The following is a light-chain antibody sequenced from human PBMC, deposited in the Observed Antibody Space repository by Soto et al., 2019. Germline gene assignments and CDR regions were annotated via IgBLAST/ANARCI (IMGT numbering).Light chain of an antibody. CDR1: QSVSSTY. V-gene: IGKV3-20*01. Sequence: EIVLTQSPGTLSLSPGDRVTLSCRASQSVSSTYLAWNQQTPGQAPRLLIYGASSRATGIPDRFSGSGSGTEFTHPTSRLEHEDFAVYYCQQYDTSPLTFWQETSVEIK. CDR3: QQYDTSPLT. CDR2: GAS. J-gene: IGKJ1*01.